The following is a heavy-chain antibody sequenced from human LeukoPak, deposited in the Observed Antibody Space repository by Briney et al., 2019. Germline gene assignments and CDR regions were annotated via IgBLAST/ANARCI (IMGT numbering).Heavy chain of an antibody. D-gene: IGHD4/OR15-4a*01. J-gene: IGHJ4*02. Sequence: GGSLRLSCAASGFTFSSYGMSWVRQAPGKGLEWVSSFSGSGGRTYFADSVKGRFTISRDNSKNTLYLQMNSLRAEDTAVYYCARRAGAYSHPYDYWGQGTLVTVFS. CDR2: FSGSGGRT. CDR3: ARRAGAYSHPYDY. CDR1: GFTFSSYG. V-gene: IGHV3-23*01.